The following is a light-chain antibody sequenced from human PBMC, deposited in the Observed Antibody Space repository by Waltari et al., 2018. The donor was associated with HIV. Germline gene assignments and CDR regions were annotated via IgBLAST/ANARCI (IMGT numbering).Light chain of an antibody. V-gene: IGKV1-39*01. Sequence: DIQMTQSPSSLSASVGDRVTITCRASQRISSYLNWYQQKPGKAPKVLIYAASSLQSGVPSRFSGSESGTDFTLTISSLQPEDFATYYCQQSYSTPLTFGGGTKVEIK. CDR3: QQSYSTPLT. CDR1: QRISSY. CDR2: AAS. J-gene: IGKJ4*01.